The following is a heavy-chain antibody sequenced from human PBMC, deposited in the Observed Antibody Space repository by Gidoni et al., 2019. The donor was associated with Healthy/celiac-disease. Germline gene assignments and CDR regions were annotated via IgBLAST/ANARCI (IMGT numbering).Heavy chain of an antibody. V-gene: IGHV4-38-2*02. CDR3: AREVIAVAGTFDY. CDR2: IYHSGSP. CDR1: GYSISSGYY. J-gene: IGHJ4*02. D-gene: IGHD6-19*01. Sequence: QVQLQESGPGLVKPSETLSLTCTVSGYSISSGYYWGWIRQPPGKGLEWIGSIYHSGSPYYNPSLKRRVTISVDTSKNQFSLKLSSVTAADTAVYYCAREVIAVAGTFDYWGQGTLVTVSS.